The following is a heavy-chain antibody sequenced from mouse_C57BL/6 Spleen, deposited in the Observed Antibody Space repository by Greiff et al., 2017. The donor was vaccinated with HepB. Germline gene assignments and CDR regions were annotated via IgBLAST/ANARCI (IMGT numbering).Heavy chain of an antibody. CDR1: GFTFSSYA. J-gene: IGHJ2*01. D-gene: IGHD2-3*01. CDR3: ARDRGGYYPYFDY. CDR2: ISDGGSYT. V-gene: IGHV5-4*01. Sequence: EVMLVESGGGLVKPGGSLKLSCAASGFTFSSYAMSWVRQTPEKRLEWVATISDGGSYTYYPDNVKGRFTIARDNAKNNLYLQMSHLKAEDTAMYYCARDRGGYYPYFDYWGQGTTLTVSS.